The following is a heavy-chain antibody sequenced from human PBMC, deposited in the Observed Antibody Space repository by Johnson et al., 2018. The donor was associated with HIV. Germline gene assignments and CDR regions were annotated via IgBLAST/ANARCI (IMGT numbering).Heavy chain of an antibody. J-gene: IGHJ3*02. CDR3: AKVRGDFWSGYYGGLNDAFDI. Sequence: VQLVESGGGLVQPGGSLRLSCAGSGFTVSRNYMSWVRQAPGKGLEWVSGINWNGGDTAYAGSVKGRFTISRDNAQSSLYLQMNSLRVEDTAFYYCAKVRGDFWSGYYGGLNDAFDIWGQGTMVTVSS. CDR1: GFTVSRNY. D-gene: IGHD3-3*01. V-gene: IGHV3-20*04. CDR2: INWNGGDT.